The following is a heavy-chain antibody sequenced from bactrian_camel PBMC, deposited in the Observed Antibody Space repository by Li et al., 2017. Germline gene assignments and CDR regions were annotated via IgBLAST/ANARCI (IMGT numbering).Heavy chain of an antibody. CDR1: GFSFRLST. D-gene: IGHD7*01. J-gene: IGHJ4*01. CDR2: ITSGGFT. V-gene: IGHV3S1*01. Sequence: HVQLVESGGGSVQPGGSLRLSCSASGFSFRLSTMSWVRQAPGKGFQWVSGITSGGFTEYADSVRGRFTISQDSAKNTMYLQMNSLKPEDTAMYYCAADRSVCALVRTGHGGPDKYWGQGTQVTVS. CDR3: AADRSVCALVRTGHGGPDKY.